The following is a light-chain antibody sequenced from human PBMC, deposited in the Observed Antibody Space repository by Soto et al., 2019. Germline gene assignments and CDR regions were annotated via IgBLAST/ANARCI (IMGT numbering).Light chain of an antibody. Sequence: EIVMTQSPATVSVSPGERATLSCRASQSVSDKLAWYQQKPGQAPRLLLYHASARATGIPARFSGSGSGTEFTLPISGLQSEDFAVYYCQQYNNWPPWTFGQGTKVDIK. CDR1: QSVSDK. V-gene: IGKV3-15*01. CDR2: HAS. CDR3: QQYNNWPPWT. J-gene: IGKJ1*01.